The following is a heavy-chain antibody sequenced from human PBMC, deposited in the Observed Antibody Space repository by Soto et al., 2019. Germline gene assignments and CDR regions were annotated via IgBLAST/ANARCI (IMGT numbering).Heavy chain of an antibody. Sequence: QVQLQESGPGLVKPSQTLSLTCTVSGGSISSGGYYWSWIRQHPGKGPEWIGYIYYSGSTYYNPSLKSRVTISVDTSKNQFSLKLSSVTAADTAVYYCARVHYDILTGYCPFDYWGQGTLVTVSS. CDR2: IYYSGST. J-gene: IGHJ4*02. CDR3: ARVHYDILTGYCPFDY. V-gene: IGHV4-31*03. CDR1: GGSISSGGYY. D-gene: IGHD3-9*01.